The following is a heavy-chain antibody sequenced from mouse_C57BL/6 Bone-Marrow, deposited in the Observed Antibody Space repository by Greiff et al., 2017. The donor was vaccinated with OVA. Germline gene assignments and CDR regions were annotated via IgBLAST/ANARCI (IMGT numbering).Heavy chain of an antibody. CDR3: ARWGYSNYCWYFDV. D-gene: IGHD2-5*01. CDR2: INPNNGGT. J-gene: IGHJ1*03. V-gene: IGHV1-26*01. CDR1: GYTFTDYY. Sequence: EVQLQQSGPELVKPGASVKISCKASGYTFTDYYMNWVKQSHGKSLEWIGDINPNNGGTCYNQKFKGKATLTVDKSSSTAYMELRSLTSEDSAVYYCARWGYSNYCWYFDVWGTGTTVTVSS.